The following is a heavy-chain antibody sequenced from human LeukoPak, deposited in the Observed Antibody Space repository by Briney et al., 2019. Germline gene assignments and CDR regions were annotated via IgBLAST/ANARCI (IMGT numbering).Heavy chain of an antibody. D-gene: IGHD3-9*01. CDR1: AYTFISHG. CDR2: INPSGGST. Sequence: GASVKVSCKASAYTFISHGISWVRLAPGQGVEWMGLINPSGGSTNYAQKFQGRVTMTRDTSRSTVYMELSSLRSEDTAVYFCARGNTLTGYHYGMDVWGQGTTVTVSS. J-gene: IGHJ6*02. CDR3: ARGNTLTGYHYGMDV. V-gene: IGHV1-46*01.